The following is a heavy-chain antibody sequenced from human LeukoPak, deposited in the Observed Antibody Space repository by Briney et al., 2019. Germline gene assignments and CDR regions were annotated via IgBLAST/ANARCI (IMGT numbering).Heavy chain of an antibody. Sequence: SETLSLTCTVSGGSINGYYWSWIRQPPGKGLEWIGYVYYSASTNYNPSLKSRVTISVDTSKKKFSLRLSSMTAADTAVYYCARGIMTTAPTFDYWGQGTLVTVSS. V-gene: IGHV4-59*01. CDR1: GGSINGYY. CDR2: VYYSAST. J-gene: IGHJ4*02. D-gene: IGHD4-17*01. CDR3: ARGIMTTAPTFDY.